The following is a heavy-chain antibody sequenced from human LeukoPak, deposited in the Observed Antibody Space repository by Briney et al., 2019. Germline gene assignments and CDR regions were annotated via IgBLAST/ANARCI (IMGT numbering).Heavy chain of an antibody. CDR3: ARDTIFGVVISEENYYGMDV. Sequence: GGSLRLSCAASRFTFDIYAMRWVRQAPGKGLECVAVISYDGSNKYYRDFLKGRFTISRDNSKKSLYLQMNSLRAEDTAVYYCARDTIFGVVISEENYYGMDVWGQGTTVTVSS. CDR2: ISYDGSNK. D-gene: IGHD3-3*01. CDR1: RFTFDIYA. V-gene: IGHV3-30-3*01. J-gene: IGHJ6*02.